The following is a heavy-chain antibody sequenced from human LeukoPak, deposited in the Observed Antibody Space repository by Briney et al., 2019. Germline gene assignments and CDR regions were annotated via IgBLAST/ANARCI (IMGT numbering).Heavy chain of an antibody. CDR1: GFTFSSYW. V-gene: IGHV3-48*01. CDR2: ITGSSSTI. D-gene: IGHD3-16*01. CDR3: ATDRHWAFDY. J-gene: IGHJ4*02. Sequence: PGGSLRLSCAASGFTFSSYWMSWVRQAPGKGLEWVSYITGSSSTISYADSVKGRFTISRDNARNSLYLQMNSLRAEDTAVYYCATDRHWAFDYWGQGTLVTVSS.